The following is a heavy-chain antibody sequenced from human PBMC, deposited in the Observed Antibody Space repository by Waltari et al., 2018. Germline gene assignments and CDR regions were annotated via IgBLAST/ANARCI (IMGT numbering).Heavy chain of an antibody. V-gene: IGHV1-69*01. J-gene: IGHJ6*02. CDR3: ARGPHSGWYNGYGYYYPMDV. Sequence: QVQLVQSGAEVKKPGSSVKVSCKASGGTFSSYAISWVRQAPGQGLEWMGGIIPMFGTANYAQKFQGRVTITADEATSTAYMERSSLISEDTAVYYCARGPHSGWYNGYGYYYPMDVWGQGTTVTVSS. D-gene: IGHD6-19*01. CDR2: IIPMFGTA. CDR1: GGTFSSYA.